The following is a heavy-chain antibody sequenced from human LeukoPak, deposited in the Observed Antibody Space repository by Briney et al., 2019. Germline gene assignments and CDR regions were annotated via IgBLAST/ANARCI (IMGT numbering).Heavy chain of an antibody. J-gene: IGHJ6*03. CDR2: IRYDGSNK. D-gene: IGHD6-6*01. CDR1: GFTFSSYG. CDR3: AKVAARSYYYYYMDV. Sequence: SGGSLRLSCAASGFTFSSYGMHWVRQAPGKGLEWVAFIRYDGSNKYYADSVKGRFTISRDNSKNTLYLQMNSLRAEDTAVYYCAKVAARSYYYYYMDVWGKGTTVTVSS. V-gene: IGHV3-30*02.